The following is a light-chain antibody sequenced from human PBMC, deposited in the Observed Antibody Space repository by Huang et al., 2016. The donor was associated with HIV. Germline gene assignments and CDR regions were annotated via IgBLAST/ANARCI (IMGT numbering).Light chain of an antibody. Sequence: DIIMTQSPDSLAVSLGERASLKCGSSQSVYSSSTSKDYMAWFQQNPGQPPRLLLFWAATREAGVPDRFSGSGSGTHITLTIANLEAEDAAIDYCQQYYSSPQTFGQGTRVEVK. J-gene: IGKJ1*01. CDR1: QSVYSSSTSKDY. CDR2: WAA. V-gene: IGKV4-1*01. CDR3: QQYYSSPQT.